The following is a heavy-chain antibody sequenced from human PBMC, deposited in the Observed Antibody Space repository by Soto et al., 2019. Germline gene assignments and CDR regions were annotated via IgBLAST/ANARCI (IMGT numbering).Heavy chain of an antibody. CDR3: ARTGGLRPWYYYYMDV. Sequence: KSPGESLKISCKGSGYSFTSYWIGWVRQMPGKGLEWMGIIYPGDSDTRYSPSFQGQVTISADKSISTAYLQWSSLKASDTAMYYCARTGGLRPWYYYYMDVWGKGTTVTVSS. D-gene: IGHD3-10*01. J-gene: IGHJ6*03. CDR1: GYSFTSYW. CDR2: IYPGDSDT. V-gene: IGHV5-51*01.